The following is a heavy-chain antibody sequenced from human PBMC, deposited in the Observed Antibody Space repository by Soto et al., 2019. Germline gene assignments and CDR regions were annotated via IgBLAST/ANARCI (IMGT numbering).Heavy chain of an antibody. V-gene: IGHV1-69*01. J-gene: IGHJ1*01. CDR1: GGTFSGYA. CDR3: ARDPRSITGTTSSEDFQF. CDR2: IIPIFGIT. Sequence: QAHLMQSGAEVKKPGSSVKVSCKASGGTFSGYAISWVRQRPGRGLEWMGGIIPIFGITTYAENFQGRITLGADESTGTAFMDLGSLISEHTAVYYCARDPRSITGTTSSEDFQFWGPGTLVSVSS. D-gene: IGHD1-20*01.